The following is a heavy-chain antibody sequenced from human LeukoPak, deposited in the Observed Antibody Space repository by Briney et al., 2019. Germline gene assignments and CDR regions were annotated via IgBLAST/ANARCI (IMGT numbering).Heavy chain of an antibody. D-gene: IGHD2-15*01. CDR2: VYYSGST. CDR3: ARVRCSGGSCYYDY. CDR1: GGSISSGGYY. J-gene: IGHJ4*02. Sequence: SETLSLTCTVSGGSISSGGYYWSWIRQHPGKGLEWTGYVYYSGSTYYNPSLKSRVTISVDTSKNQFSLKLSSVTAADTAVYYCARVRCSGGSCYYDYWGQGTLVTVSS. V-gene: IGHV4-31*03.